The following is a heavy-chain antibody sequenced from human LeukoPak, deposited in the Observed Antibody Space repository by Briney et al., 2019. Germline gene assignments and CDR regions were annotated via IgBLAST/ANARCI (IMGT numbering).Heavy chain of an antibody. CDR1: GGSISSYY. D-gene: IGHD3-10*01. J-gene: IGHJ4*02. CDR2: IYYSGST. Sequence: PSETLSLTCTVSGGSISSYYWSWIRQPPGKGLEWIGYIYYSGSTNYNPSLKSRVTISVDTSKNQFSLKLSSVTAADTAVYYCARGGSGRLGYWGQGTLVTVSS. CDR3: ARGGSGRLGY. V-gene: IGHV4-59*08.